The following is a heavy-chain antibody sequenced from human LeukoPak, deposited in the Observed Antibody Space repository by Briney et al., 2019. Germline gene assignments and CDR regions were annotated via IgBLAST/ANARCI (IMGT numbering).Heavy chain of an antibody. CDR2: ISSSSIYI. V-gene: IGHV3-21*01. CDR3: ARGKANYGSGSDV. D-gene: IGHD3-10*01. Sequence: GGSLRLSCAASGFTFSTYNMNWVRQAPGKGLEWVSSISSSSIYIYYADSVKGRFTISRDNARNSLYLQMNSLRAEDTAVYYCARGKANYGSGSDVWGKGTTVTVSS. J-gene: IGHJ6*04. CDR1: GFTFSTYN.